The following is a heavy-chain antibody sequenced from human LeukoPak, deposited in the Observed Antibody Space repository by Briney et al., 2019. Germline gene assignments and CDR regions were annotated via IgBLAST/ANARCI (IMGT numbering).Heavy chain of an antibody. V-gene: IGHV3-48*03. Sequence: GGSLRLSCAASGFTFSSYEMNWVRQAPGKGLEWVSYISSSGSTIYYADSVKGRFTISRDNAKNSLYLQMNSLRAEDTAVYYCAVGLLYGGNEEDAFDIWGQGTMVTVSS. CDR2: ISSSGSTI. CDR3: AVGLLYGGNEEDAFDI. CDR1: GFTFSSYE. J-gene: IGHJ3*02. D-gene: IGHD4-23*01.